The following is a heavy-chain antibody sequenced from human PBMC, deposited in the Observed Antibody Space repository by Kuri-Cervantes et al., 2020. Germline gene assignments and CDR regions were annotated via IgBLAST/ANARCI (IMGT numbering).Heavy chain of an antibody. CDR3: ARAVAGTGNFDY. J-gene: IGHJ4*02. Sequence: SETLSLTCTVSGGSFSNYYWNFIRQPPGKGLEWIGYISYSGSTKYNPSLKSRVTMSVDTSKSQFSLNVSSVTAADTAIYYCARAVAGTGNFDYWGQGTLVTVSS. CDR1: GGSFSNYY. CDR2: ISYSGST. D-gene: IGHD6-19*01. V-gene: IGHV4-59*01.